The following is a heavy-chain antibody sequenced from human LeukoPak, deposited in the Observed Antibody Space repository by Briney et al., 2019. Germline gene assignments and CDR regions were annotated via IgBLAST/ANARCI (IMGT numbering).Heavy chain of an antibody. CDR1: GYTFTGYY. CDR3: AGVYSSGWYFDY. J-gene: IGHJ4*02. CDR2: INPNSGGT. Sequence: ASVKVSCKASGYTFTGYYMHWVRQAPGQGLEWMGWINPNSGGTNYAQKFQGRVTMTRDTSISTAYMELSRLRSDDTAVYYCAGVYSSGWYFDYWGQGALDTVSS. D-gene: IGHD6-19*01. V-gene: IGHV1-2*02.